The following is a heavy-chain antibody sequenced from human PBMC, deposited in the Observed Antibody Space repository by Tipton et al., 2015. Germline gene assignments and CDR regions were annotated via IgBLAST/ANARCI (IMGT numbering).Heavy chain of an antibody. D-gene: IGHD3-10*01. Sequence: TLSLTCTVSGDSINSYYWSWIRQPPGKGLEWIGYIHYSGATKYNPSLKSRVTISVDASKNQFSLNLSSLTAADTAIYYCARPRGPMIREAFDIWGQGTMVTVSS. J-gene: IGHJ3*02. CDR1: GDSINSYY. V-gene: IGHV4-59*08. CDR2: IHYSGAT. CDR3: ARPRGPMIREAFDI.